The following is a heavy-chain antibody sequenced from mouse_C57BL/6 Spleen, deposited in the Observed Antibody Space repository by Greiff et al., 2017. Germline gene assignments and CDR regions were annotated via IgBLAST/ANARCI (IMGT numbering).Heavy chain of an antibody. D-gene: IGHD1-1*01. V-gene: IGHV1-19*01. CDR2: INPYNGGT. CDR3: ARGVASTGDY. J-gene: IGHJ4*01. Sequence: EVQLQQSGPVLVKPGASVKMSCKASGYTFTDYYMNWVKQSHGKSLEWIGVINPYNGGTSYNQKFKGKATLTVDKASSTAYMELNSLTSEDSAVYYCARGVASTGDYWGQGTSVTVSS. CDR1: GYTFTDYY.